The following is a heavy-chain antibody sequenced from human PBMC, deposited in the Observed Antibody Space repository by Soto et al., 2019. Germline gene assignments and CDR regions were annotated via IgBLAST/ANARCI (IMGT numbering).Heavy chain of an antibody. CDR1: GGTFSSYA. CDR2: IIPIFGTA. J-gene: IGHJ6*02. D-gene: IGHD5-18*01. CDR3: ARYWGGYSYAPSHCYYGMDV. V-gene: IGHV1-69*06. Sequence: QVQLVQSGAEVKKPGSSVKVSCKASGGTFSSYAISWVRQAPGQGLEWMGGIIPIFGTANYAQKFQGRVTITADKSTSTAYMELSSLRSEDTAVYYCARYWGGYSYAPSHCYYGMDVWGQGTTVTVSS.